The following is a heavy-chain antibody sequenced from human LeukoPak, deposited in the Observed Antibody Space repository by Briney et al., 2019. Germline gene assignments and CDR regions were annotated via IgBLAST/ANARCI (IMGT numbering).Heavy chain of an antibody. CDR1: GGSFSGYY. D-gene: IGHD2-2*01. J-gene: IGHJ4*02. V-gene: IGHV4-34*01. CDR2: INHSGST. CDR3: ARGECDIGSTSCFFDY. Sequence: SETLSLTCAAYGGSFSGYYWRWIRQPPGKGLEWIGEINHSGSTNYNPSLKSRVTISVDTSKNQFPLKLSSVTAADTAVYYCARGECDIGSTSCFFDYWGQGTLVTVSS.